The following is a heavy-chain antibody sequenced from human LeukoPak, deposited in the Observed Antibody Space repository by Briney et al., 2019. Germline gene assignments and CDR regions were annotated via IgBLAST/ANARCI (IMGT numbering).Heavy chain of an antibody. V-gene: IGHV1-24*01. D-gene: IGHD3-3*01. CDR2: FDPEDGET. CDR3: ATRLFGVVIDNLFDP. Sequence: ASVKVSCKVSGYTLNEISMHWVRQAPGKGLEWMGGFDPEDGETIYAQKFQGRVTMTEDTSTDTAYMELSSLRSEDTAVYYCATRLFGVVIDNLFDPWGQGTLVTVSS. J-gene: IGHJ5*02. CDR1: GYTLNEIS.